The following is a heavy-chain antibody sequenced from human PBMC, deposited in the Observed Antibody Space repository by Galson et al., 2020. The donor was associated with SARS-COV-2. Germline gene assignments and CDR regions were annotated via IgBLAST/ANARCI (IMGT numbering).Heavy chain of an antibody. V-gene: IGHV4-59*08. CDR3: ARLHPPLTGRVDP. D-gene: IGHD3-10*01. J-gene: IGHJ5*02. CDR1: GDSINSHY. Sequence: ASETLSLTCTVSGDSINSHYWGWIRQPPGKGLEWIGYMYFTGNSNYNPSLKSRVTISLDTSKTQFSLNLTSVTAADTAVYYCARLHPPLTGRVDPWGQGTLVTVSS. CDR2: MYFTGNS.